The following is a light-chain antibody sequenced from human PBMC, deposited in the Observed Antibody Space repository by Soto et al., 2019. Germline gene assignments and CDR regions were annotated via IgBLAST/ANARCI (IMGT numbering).Light chain of an antibody. V-gene: IGKV3-15*01. CDR1: QSVATN. Sequence: EAVLTQSPATPSVSPGERATLSCRASQSVATNLAWYQQRPGQAPRLLIYGASKRAIGLPARFSGSGSGTEFTLTITSLQSEDFAVYYCQQYNNWPQTFGQGTKVDIK. CDR2: GAS. J-gene: IGKJ1*01. CDR3: QQYNNWPQT.